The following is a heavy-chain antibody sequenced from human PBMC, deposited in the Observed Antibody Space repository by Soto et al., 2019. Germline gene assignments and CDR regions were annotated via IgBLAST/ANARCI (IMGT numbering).Heavy chain of an antibody. CDR2: IAPSDSYT. D-gene: IGHD6-13*01. CDR1: GYSFTNYW. V-gene: IGHV5-10-1*01. CDR3: ARHPIASAGISVYGMDV. J-gene: IGHJ6*02. Sequence: GEPLKISRKGSGYSFTNYWINWVRLLPGKGLEWMGRIAPSDSYTNYGLSFQGHVTMSADKSMSTAYLHWSSLKASDSALYYCARHPIASAGISVYGMDVWGQGTAVTVS.